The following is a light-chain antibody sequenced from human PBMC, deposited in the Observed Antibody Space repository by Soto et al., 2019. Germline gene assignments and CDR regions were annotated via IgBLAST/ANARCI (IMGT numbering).Light chain of an antibody. V-gene: IGLV2-14*01. Sequence: QSALTQPASVSGSPGQSITISCTGTSGDVGGYNYVSWYQQHPGKAPKLMIYDVSNRPSGVSNRFSGSKSVNTASLTISGLQAEDEADYYCSSYTSSSTYVFGTGTKLTVL. J-gene: IGLJ1*01. CDR2: DVS. CDR3: SSYTSSSTYV. CDR1: SGDVGGYNY.